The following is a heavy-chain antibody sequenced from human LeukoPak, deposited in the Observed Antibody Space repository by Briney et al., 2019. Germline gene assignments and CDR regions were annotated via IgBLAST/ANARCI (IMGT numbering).Heavy chain of an antibody. D-gene: IGHD3-22*01. Sequence: GGSLRLSCAASGFTFSDYYMSWIRQAPGKGLEWVSYISSSSSTIYYADSVKGRFTISRDNAKNSLYLQMNSLRAEDTAVYYCAREEDSSDFDYWGQGTLVTVSS. CDR1: GFTFSDYY. J-gene: IGHJ4*02. CDR3: AREEDSSDFDY. CDR2: ISSSSSTI. V-gene: IGHV3-11*04.